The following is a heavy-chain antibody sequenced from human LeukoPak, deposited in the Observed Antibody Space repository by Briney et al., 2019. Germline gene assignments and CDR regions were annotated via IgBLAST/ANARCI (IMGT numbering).Heavy chain of an antibody. Sequence: GGSLRLSCAASGFTFSSSGMHWVRQAPGKGLEWVAVISYDGEKTYYGDSVKGRFTISRDNSKNTLFLHMNSLRVGDTAVYYCAKVPPTSVTREGMDVWGQGTMVRVSS. CDR2: ISYDGEKT. D-gene: IGHD4-17*01. CDR3: AKVPPTSVTREGMDV. J-gene: IGHJ6*02. CDR1: GFTFSSSG. V-gene: IGHV3-30*18.